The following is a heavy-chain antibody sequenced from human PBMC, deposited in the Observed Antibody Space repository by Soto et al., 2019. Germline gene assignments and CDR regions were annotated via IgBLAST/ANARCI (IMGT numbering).Heavy chain of an antibody. D-gene: IGHD4-17*01. V-gene: IGHV1-18*04. J-gene: IGHJ3*01. Sequence: QVQLMQSGAEVKKSGASVKVSCKASGYTFIDYGIIWVRQAPGQGLEGMGWISDYNGSTKYARKFQSRVTMTTDTSTSTAHMELRSLRSDDTAVYFCARDDFGDLWRSPDVWGQGTLVTVSS. CDR2: ISDYNGST. CDR3: ARDDFGDLWRSPDV. CDR1: GYTFIDYG.